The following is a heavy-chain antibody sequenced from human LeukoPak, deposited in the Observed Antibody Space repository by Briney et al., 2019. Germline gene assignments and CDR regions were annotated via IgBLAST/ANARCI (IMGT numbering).Heavy chain of an antibody. V-gene: IGHV1-8*01. CDR1: GYTYTNYD. D-gene: IGHD6-6*01. CDR3: ARWLVRGSRSSYFDY. CDR2: MNPDGGST. Sequence: ASVQVSCKASGYTYTNYDFNWVRQATGQGLEWMGWMNPDGGSTGYAEEFQGRVTMTRDASINTAYMKLSSLRSEDTDVYYCARWLVRGSRSSYFDYWGQGTLVTVSS. J-gene: IGHJ4*02.